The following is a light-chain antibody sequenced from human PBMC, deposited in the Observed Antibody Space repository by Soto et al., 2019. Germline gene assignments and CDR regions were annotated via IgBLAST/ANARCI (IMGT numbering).Light chain of an antibody. V-gene: IGLV2-14*01. J-gene: IGLJ1*01. CDR1: SSDVGGYNY. CDR3: SSYTSSNTLYV. CDR2: DVS. Sequence: QSALTQPASVSGSPGQSVTISCTGTSSDVGGYNYVSWYQQHPGKAPKVMIYDVSNRPSGVSNRFSGSKSGNTASLTISGLQAEDEADYYCSSYTSSNTLYVFGTGTKVTVL.